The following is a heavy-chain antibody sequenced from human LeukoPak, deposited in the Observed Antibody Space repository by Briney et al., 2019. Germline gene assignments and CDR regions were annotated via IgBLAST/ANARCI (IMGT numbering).Heavy chain of an antibody. V-gene: IGHV4-59*01. J-gene: IGHJ5*02. CDR3: ARGLTSYSRSSYWFDP. CDR2: IYYSGSP. D-gene: IGHD6-6*01. CDR1: RGSISSYY. Sequence: SETLSLTCAVSRGSISSYYWSWIRQPPGEGLEWIGYIYYSGSPNYNPSLRSRVTISVDTSKNQFSLKLSSVTAADTAIYYCARGLTSYSRSSYWFDPWGQGTLVTVSS.